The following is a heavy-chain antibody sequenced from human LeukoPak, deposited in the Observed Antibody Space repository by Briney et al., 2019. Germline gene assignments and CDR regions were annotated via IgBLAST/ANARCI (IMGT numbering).Heavy chain of an antibody. D-gene: IGHD6-6*01. V-gene: IGHV3-30-3*01. CDR1: GFTFSSYA. Sequence: GGSLRLSCAASGFTFSSYAMHWVRQAPGKGLEWVAVISYDGSSKYYADSVKGRFTISRDNSKNTLYLQMNSLRAEDTAVYYCANQIARDYWGQGTLVTVSS. CDR2: ISYDGSSK. CDR3: ANQIARDY. J-gene: IGHJ4*02.